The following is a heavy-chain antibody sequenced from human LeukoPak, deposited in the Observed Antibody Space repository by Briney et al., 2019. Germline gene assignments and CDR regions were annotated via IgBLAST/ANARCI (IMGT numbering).Heavy chain of an antibody. CDR2: ISNNGDRI. J-gene: IGHJ4*02. CDR1: GFTFRSYA. D-gene: IGHD6-19*01. V-gene: IGHV3-23*01. Sequence: GGSLRLSCAASGFTFRSYAMNWVRQAPGKGLEWVSTISNNGDRIYYADSVKGRFTISRDNSKNTLYLQMNSLRAEDTAVYYCAKDIGYSSGWTFDYWGQGTLVTVSS. CDR3: AKDIGYSSGWTFDY.